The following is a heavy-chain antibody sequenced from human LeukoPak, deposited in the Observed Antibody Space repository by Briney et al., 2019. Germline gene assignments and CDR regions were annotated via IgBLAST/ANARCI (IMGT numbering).Heavy chain of an antibody. Sequence: GGSLRLSCAASGFTFSSYAMSRVRQAPGKGLEWVSAISGSGGSTYYADSVKGRFTISRDNSKNTLYLQMNSLRAEDTAVYYCAKDERSPHYYGSGSYYNLFDYWGQGTLVTVSS. CDR1: GFTFSSYA. V-gene: IGHV3-23*01. D-gene: IGHD3-10*01. J-gene: IGHJ4*02. CDR3: AKDERSPHYYGSGSYYNLFDY. CDR2: ISGSGGST.